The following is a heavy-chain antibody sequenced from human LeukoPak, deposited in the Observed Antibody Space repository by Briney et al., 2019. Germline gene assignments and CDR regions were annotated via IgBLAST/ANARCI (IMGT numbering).Heavy chain of an antibody. J-gene: IGHJ4*02. Sequence: SETLSLTCAVYGGSFSGYYWSWIRQPPGKGLEWIGEINHSGSTNYNPSLKSRVTVSVDTSKNQFSLKLRSVTAADTAVYYCARGRDYYGSGSPGHWGQGTLVTVSS. D-gene: IGHD3-10*01. CDR3: ARGRDYYGSGSPGH. CDR1: GGSFSGYY. CDR2: INHSGST. V-gene: IGHV4-34*01.